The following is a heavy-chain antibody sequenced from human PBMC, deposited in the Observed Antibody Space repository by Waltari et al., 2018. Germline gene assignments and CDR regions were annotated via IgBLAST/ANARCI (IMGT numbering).Heavy chain of an antibody. CDR2: ISYSGTA. CDR1: GGSISSGSYY. CDR3: SRYYGNGEGWLDP. V-gene: IGHV4-39*07. Sequence: QLQLQESGPGLVKPSETLSLTCTVSGGSISSGSYYWGWIRQPPGKGLEAIGYISYSGTAYYNLSPNSRVTMSVVPSRAQYSLSLGSVAAADTAVYYCSRYYGNGEGWLDPWGQGTLVTVSS. J-gene: IGHJ5*02. D-gene: IGHD3-3*01.